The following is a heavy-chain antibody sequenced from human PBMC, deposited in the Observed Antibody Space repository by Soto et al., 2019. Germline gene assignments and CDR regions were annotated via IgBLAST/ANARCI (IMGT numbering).Heavy chain of an antibody. CDR1: GYKVSTWHNFTSYW. CDR3: ARQHYYDSGKFDP. CDR2: IYPGDSDT. D-gene: IGHD3-10*01. Sequence: GESLKISCMGSGYKVSTWHNFTSYWIAWVRQMPGEGLEWMGIIYPGDSDTRYSPSFQGQVTISADKSINSVYLQWSSLKASDTATYYCARQHYYDSGKFDPWGQGTPVTVSS. J-gene: IGHJ5*02. V-gene: IGHV5-51*01.